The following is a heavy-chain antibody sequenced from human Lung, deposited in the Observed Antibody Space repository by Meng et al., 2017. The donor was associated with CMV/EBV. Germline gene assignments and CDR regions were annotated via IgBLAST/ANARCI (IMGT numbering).Heavy chain of an antibody. J-gene: IGHJ5*02. V-gene: IGHV4-31*03. D-gene: IGHD3-10*01. CDR1: GGSISSGGYY. CDR3: ARASYGSGSPLGESWFDP. CDR2: IHSSGST. Sequence: HVQLRGSGPGLVKPPQTLSLTCTVSGGSISSGGYYWSWIRQHPGKGLEWIGYIHSSGSTYYNPSLRSRLTISVDTSKNQFSLKLSSVTAADTAVYYCARASYGSGSPLGESWFDPWGQGTLVTVSS.